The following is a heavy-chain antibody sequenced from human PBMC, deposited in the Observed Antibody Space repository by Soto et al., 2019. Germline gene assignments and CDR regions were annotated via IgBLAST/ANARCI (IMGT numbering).Heavy chain of an antibody. CDR2: ISSSSSTI. CDR3: ARENIVVVPAANPVL. Sequence: GESLKISCAASGFTFSSYSMNWVRQAPGKGLEWVSYISSSSSTIYYADSVKGRFTISRDNAKNSLYLQMNSLRAEDTAVYYCARENIVVVPAANPVLWGQGTMVTVSS. CDR1: GFTFSSYS. J-gene: IGHJ3*01. D-gene: IGHD2-2*01. V-gene: IGHV3-48*01.